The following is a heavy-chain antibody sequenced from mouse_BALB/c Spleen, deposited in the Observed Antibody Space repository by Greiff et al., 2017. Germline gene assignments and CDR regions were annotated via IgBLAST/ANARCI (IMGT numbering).Heavy chain of an antibody. Sequence: EVMLVESGGGLVQPKGSLKLSCAASGFTFNTYAMNWVRQAPGKGLEWVARIRSKSNNYATYYADSVKDRFTISRDDSQSMIYLQMNNLKTEDTAMYYCVRQGYYAMDYWGQGTAVTVAS. D-gene: IGHD3-3*01. V-gene: IGHV10-1*02. J-gene: IGHJ4*01. CDR3: VRQGYYAMDY. CDR2: IRSKSNNYAT. CDR1: GFTFNTYA.